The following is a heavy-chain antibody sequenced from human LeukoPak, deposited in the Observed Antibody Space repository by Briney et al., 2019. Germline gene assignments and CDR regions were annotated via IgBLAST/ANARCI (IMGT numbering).Heavy chain of an antibody. D-gene: IGHD5-18*01. CDR3: ARDSLPPRIQLWFRQLGYFDY. CDR2: INPSGGST. Sequence: ASVKVSCKASGYTFTSYYMHWVRQAPGQGLEWMGIINPSGGSTSYAQKFQGRVTMTRDTSTSTVYMELSSLRSEDTAVYYCARDSLPPRIQLWFRQLGYFDYWGQGTLVTVSS. V-gene: IGHV1-46*01. CDR1: GYTFTSYY. J-gene: IGHJ4*02.